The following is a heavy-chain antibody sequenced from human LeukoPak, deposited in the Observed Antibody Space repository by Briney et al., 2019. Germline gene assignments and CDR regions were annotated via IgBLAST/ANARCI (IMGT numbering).Heavy chain of an antibody. J-gene: IGHJ5*02. V-gene: IGHV4-59*01. D-gene: IGHD1-14*01. CDR1: GGSFSGYY. CDR3: ARVGNAGSFDP. CDR2: IYYSGNT. Sequence: SETLSFTCAVYGGSFSGYYWSWIRQPPGKGLEWIGYIYYSGNTNYNPSLKSRVTISVDTSKNQFSLKLSSVTAADTAVYYCARVGNAGSFDPWGQGTLVTVSS.